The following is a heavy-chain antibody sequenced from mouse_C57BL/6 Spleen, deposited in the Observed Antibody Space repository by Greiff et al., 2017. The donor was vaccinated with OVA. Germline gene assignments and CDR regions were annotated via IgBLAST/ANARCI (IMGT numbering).Heavy chain of an antibody. V-gene: IGHV1-81*01. D-gene: IGHD1-1*01. J-gene: IGHJ2*01. CDR3: YYYGSSYYFDY. CDR1: GYTFTSYG. CDR2: IYPRSGNT. Sequence: VKLMESGAELARPGASVKLSCKASGYTFTSYGISWVKQRTGQGLEWIGEIYPRSGNTYYNEKFKGKATLTADKSSSTAYMELRSLTSEDSAVYFCYYYGSSYYFDYWGQGTTLTVSS.